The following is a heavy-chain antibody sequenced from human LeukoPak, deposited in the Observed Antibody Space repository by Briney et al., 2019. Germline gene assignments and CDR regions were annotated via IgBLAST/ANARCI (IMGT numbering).Heavy chain of an antibody. CDR2: ISRAGSDP. D-gene: IGHD3-10*01. CDR1: RFSLSSHW. V-gene: IGHV3-74*01. Sequence: GGSLRLSCVASRFSLSSHWMHWVRQAPGEAVVWVSRISRAGSDPTYADSVKGRFTISRDNAKNTLYLQMNSLRPEDMAVYYCARGGSYYFDYWGQGSLVAVST. J-gene: IGHJ4*02. CDR3: ARGGSYYFDY.